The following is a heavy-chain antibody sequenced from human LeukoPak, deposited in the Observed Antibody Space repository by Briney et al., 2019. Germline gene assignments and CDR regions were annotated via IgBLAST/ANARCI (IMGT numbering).Heavy chain of an antibody. CDR2: ISWNSDSI. D-gene: IGHD5-12*01. CDR1: GFTFGDYA. V-gene: IGHV3-9*01. CDR3: AKDISGYSGHRIPHGMDV. Sequence: GGSLRLSCAASGFTFGDYAMHWVRQAPGKGLEWVSGISWNSDSIGYADSVKGRFIISRDNAKNSLYLQMNSLRAEDTALYYCAKDISGYSGHRIPHGMDVWGQGTTVTVSS. J-gene: IGHJ6*02.